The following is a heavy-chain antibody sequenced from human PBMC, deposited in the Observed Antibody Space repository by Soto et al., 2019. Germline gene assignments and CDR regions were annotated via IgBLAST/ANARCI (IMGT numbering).Heavy chain of an antibody. V-gene: IGHV1-18*01. D-gene: IGHD5-12*01. CDR1: GYTFTSYS. Sequence: ASVKVSCKASGYTFTSYSISWVRQAPGQGLEWMGWISAYNGNTNYAQKLQGRVTMTTDTSTSTAYMELRSLRSDDTAVYYCARASGYVSEEKFDPWGQGTLVTVSS. J-gene: IGHJ5*02. CDR2: ISAYNGNT. CDR3: ARASGYVSEEKFDP.